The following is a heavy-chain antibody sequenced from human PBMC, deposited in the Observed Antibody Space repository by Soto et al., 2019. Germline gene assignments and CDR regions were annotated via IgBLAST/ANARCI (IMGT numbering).Heavy chain of an antibody. J-gene: IGHJ4*02. CDR1: GGSISSSNW. V-gene: IGHV4-4*02. CDR3: AREPLYYYDSSGYVSPLYYFDY. D-gene: IGHD3-22*01. Sequence: QVQLQESGPGLVKPSGTLSLTCAVSGGSISSSNWWSWVRQPPGKGLEWIGEIYHSGSTNYNPSLKSRVTISVDKSKNQFSLKLSSVTAADTAVYYCAREPLYYYDSSGYVSPLYYFDYWGQGTLVTVSS. CDR2: IYHSGST.